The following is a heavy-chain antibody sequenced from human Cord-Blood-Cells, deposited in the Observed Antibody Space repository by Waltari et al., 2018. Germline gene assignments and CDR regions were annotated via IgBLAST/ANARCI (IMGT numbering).Heavy chain of an antibody. CDR3: ARGGYDFWSGYYYVDY. CDR2: ITHSGST. J-gene: IGHJ4*02. CDR1: GGSFSGYY. V-gene: IGHV4-34*01. D-gene: IGHD3-3*01. Sequence: QVQLQQWGAGLLKPSETLSLTCAVDGGSFSGYYWSWIRQPPGKGLEWIGEITHSGSTKYNPYHKSEVTRSVDTSKNHFSLRLSSVTAADTAVYYCARGGYDFWSGYYYVDYWGQGTLVTVSS.